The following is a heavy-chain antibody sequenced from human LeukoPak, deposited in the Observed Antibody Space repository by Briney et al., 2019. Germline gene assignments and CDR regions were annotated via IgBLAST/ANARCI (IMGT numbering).Heavy chain of an antibody. J-gene: IGHJ2*01. CDR2: INHSGST. CDR3: AREIPSRYFDL. V-gene: IGHV4-34*01. CDR1: GGSFSGYY. Sequence: SETLSLTCEVYGGSFSGYYWTWIRQPPGKGLEWIGEINHSGSTNYNPSLKSRVTISVDTSKNQFSLKLSSVTAADTAVYYCAREIPSRYFDLWGRGTLVTVSS. D-gene: IGHD2-2*01.